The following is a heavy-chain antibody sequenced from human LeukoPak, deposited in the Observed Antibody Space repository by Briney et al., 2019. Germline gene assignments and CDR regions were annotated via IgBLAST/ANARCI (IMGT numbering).Heavy chain of an antibody. CDR1: GYTFTGYY. CDR3: SIRTLGLLRKGGPMDV. CDR2: INPNSGGT. V-gene: IGHV1-2*02. Sequence: ASVKVSCKASGYTFTGYYMHWVRQAPGQGLEWMGWINPNSGGTNYAQKFQGRVTMTRDTSISTVYMELSRLRSDDTAVYYCSIRTLGLLRKGGPMDVWGKGTTVTVSS. D-gene: IGHD5-12*01. J-gene: IGHJ6*03.